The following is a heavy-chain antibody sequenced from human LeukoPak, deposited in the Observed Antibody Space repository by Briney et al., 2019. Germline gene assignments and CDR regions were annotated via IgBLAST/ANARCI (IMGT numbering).Heavy chain of an antibody. CDR3: AREAHGGHTQEDLAFDY. Sequence: NPSETLSLTCTVSGGSISSYYWSWIRQPPGKGLEWIGYIYYSGSTNYNPSLKSRVTISVDTSKNHFSLKLNSVTAADTAVYYCAREAHGGHTQEDLAFDYWGQGTLVTVSS. V-gene: IGHV4-59*01. J-gene: IGHJ4*02. CDR1: GGSISSYY. CDR2: IYYSGST. D-gene: IGHD2-2*02.